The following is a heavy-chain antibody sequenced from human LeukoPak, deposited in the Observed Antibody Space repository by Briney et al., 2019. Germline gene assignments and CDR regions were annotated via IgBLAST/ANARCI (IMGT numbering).Heavy chain of an antibody. V-gene: IGHV3-74*01. CDR2: INSDGSWT. CDR3: ARLTPGGPGADFDY. D-gene: IGHD6-19*01. J-gene: IGHJ4*02. CDR1: GNYW. Sequence: GGSLRLSCAASGNYWMHWVRQAPGKGLVWVSHINSDGSWTSYADSVKGRFTISKDNAKNTVYLQMNSLRAEDTAVYYCARLTPGGPGADFDYWGQGTLVTVSS.